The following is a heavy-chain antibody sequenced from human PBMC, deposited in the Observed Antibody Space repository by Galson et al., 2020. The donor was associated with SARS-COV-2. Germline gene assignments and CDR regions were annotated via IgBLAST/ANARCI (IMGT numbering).Heavy chain of an antibody. CDR1: GYSFTSYW. CDR3: AAGYSSSWYYFDY. CDR2: IYPGDSDT. V-gene: IGHV5-51*01. Sequence: KVSCKGSGYSFTSYWIGWVRQMPGKGLEWTGIIYPGDSDTRYSPSFQGQVTISADKSISTAYLQWSSLKASDTAMYYCAAGYSSSWYYFDYWGQGTLVTVSS. D-gene: IGHD6-13*01. J-gene: IGHJ4*02.